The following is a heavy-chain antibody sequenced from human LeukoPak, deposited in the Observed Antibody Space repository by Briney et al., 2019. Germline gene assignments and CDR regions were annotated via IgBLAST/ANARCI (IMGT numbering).Heavy chain of an antibody. V-gene: IGHV3-23*01. CDR3: AKDMDSSGYYSGFDY. J-gene: IGHJ4*02. CDR2: ISGSGGST. CDR1: GFTFSSYA. Sequence: GGSLRLSCAASGFTFSSYAMSWVRQAPGKGLEWVSAISGSGGSTYYADSVKGRFTISRDNAMNSLYLQMNSLRAEDTAVYYCAKDMDSSGYYSGFDYWGQGTLVTVSS. D-gene: IGHD3-22*01.